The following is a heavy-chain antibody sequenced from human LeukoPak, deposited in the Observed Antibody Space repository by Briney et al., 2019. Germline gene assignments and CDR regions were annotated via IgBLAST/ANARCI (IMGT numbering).Heavy chain of an antibody. J-gene: IGHJ4*02. CDR2: MSHSGST. CDR3: ARGRTSFDY. V-gene: IGHV4-59*01. D-gene: IGHD4/OR15-4a*01. CDR1: GGYISSYY. Sequence: SETLSLTCTVSGGYISSYYWSWTRQPPGKGLEWIGYMSHSGSTNYSPSLKSRVTISLDTSKNQFSLKLTSVTAADTAVYYCARGRTSFDYWGQGTLVTVSS.